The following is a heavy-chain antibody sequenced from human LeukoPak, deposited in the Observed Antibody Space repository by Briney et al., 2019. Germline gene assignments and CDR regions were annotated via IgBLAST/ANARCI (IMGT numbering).Heavy chain of an antibody. V-gene: IGHV1-46*01. J-gene: IGHJ4*02. D-gene: IGHD3-9*01. CDR1: GYTFSSYY. CDR3: ARGGLRYFDWFDY. Sequence: ASVKVSCTASGYTFSSYYMHWVRQAPGQGLEWMGIINPTGGSTSYAQKFQGRVTMTRDTSTSTVYMEVSSLRSEDTAVYYCARGGLRYFDWFDYWGQGTLVTVSS. CDR2: INPTGGST.